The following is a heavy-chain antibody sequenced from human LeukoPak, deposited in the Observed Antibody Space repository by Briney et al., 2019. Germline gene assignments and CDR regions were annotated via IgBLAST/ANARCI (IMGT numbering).Heavy chain of an antibody. V-gene: IGHV4-39*01. D-gene: IGHD6-13*01. Sequence: SETLSLTCTVSGGSIRSSSYYWGWIRQPPGKGLEWIGSIYYSGSTYYNPSLKSRVTISVDTSKNQFSLKLSSVTAADTAVYYCGYSSSWYGWFDPWGQGTLVTVSS. CDR3: GYSSSWYGWFDP. J-gene: IGHJ5*02. CDR1: GGSIRSSSYY. CDR2: IYYSGST.